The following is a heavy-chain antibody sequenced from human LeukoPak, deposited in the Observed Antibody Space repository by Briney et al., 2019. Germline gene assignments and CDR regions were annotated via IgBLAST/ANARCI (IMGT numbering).Heavy chain of an antibody. Sequence: GGSLRLSCAASGFTFSSYAMSWVRQAPGKGLEWVSAISGSGGSTYYADSVKGRFTISRDNAKNSLYLQMNSLRAEDTAVYYCAELGITMIGGVWGKGTTATISS. CDR2: ISGSGGST. V-gene: IGHV3-23*01. J-gene: IGHJ6*04. CDR3: AELGITMIGGV. CDR1: GFTFSSYA. D-gene: IGHD3-10*02.